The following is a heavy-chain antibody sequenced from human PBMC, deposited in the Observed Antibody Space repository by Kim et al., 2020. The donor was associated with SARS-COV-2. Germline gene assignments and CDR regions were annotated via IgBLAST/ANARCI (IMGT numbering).Heavy chain of an antibody. Sequence: ASVKVSCTASGYTFSSYDINSVRQATGQGPEWMGWMNPNSGRTGYSQKFQGGVTMTSSTSINTAYMELSSLRSEDTAVHYCARGRSRLRRISWVDPWGQG. CDR2: MNPNSGRT. CDR1: GYTFSSYD. V-gene: IGHV1-8*01. D-gene: IGHD4-17*01. J-gene: IGHJ5*02. CDR3: ARGRSRLRRISWVDP.